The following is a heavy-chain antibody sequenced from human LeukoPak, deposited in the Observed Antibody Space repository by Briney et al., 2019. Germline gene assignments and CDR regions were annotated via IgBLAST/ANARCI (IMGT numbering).Heavy chain of an antibody. CDR1: GFTVSSNY. CDR3: ARENILTGYYLGMDV. Sequence: GGSLRLSCAASGFTVSSNYMSWVRQAPGKGLECVSVIYSGGSTYYADSVKGRFTISRDNSKNTLYPPMNSLRAEDTAVYYCARENILTGYYLGMDVWGQGTTVTVSS. CDR2: IYSGGST. D-gene: IGHD3-9*01. V-gene: IGHV3-53*01. J-gene: IGHJ6*02.